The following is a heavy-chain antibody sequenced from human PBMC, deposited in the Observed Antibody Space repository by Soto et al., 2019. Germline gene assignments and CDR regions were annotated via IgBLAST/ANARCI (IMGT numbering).Heavy chain of an antibody. Sequence: PSETLSLTCAVYGGSFSGYYWSWIRQPPGKGLEWIGEINHSGSTNYNPSLKSRVTISVDTSKNQFSLKLSSVTAADTAVYYCARGPDRWYYDSSGYYPDVRWFDPWGQGTLVTVSS. CDR1: GGSFSGYY. CDR2: INHSGST. CDR3: ARGPDRWYYDSSGYYPDVRWFDP. J-gene: IGHJ5*02. V-gene: IGHV4-34*01. D-gene: IGHD3-22*01.